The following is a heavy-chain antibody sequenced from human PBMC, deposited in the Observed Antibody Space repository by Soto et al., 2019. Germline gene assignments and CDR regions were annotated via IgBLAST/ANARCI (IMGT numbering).Heavy chain of an antibody. Sequence: SETLSLTCTVSGGSISSYYWSWIRQPPGKGLEWIGYIYYSGSTNYNPSLKSRVTISVDTSKNQFSLKLSSVTAADTAVYYCARDSPFFWSPNANTESYDFWGQGATPTAS. CDR1: GGSISSYY. D-gene: IGHD3-3*01. J-gene: IGHJ6*02. CDR2: IYYSGST. CDR3: ARDSPFFWSPNANTESYDF. V-gene: IGHV4-59*01.